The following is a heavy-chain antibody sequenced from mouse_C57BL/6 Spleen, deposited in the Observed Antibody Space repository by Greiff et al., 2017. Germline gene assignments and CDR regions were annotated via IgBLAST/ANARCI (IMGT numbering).Heavy chain of an antibody. CDR1: GYTFTSYW. D-gene: IGHD1-2*01. CDR2: INPSNGGT. CDR3: ARSLLRSLYYAMDY. Sequence: QVQLQQPGTELVKPGASVKLSCKASGYTFTSYWMHWVKPRPGQGLEWIGNINPSNGGTTYNEKFKSKATLTVDKSSSTAYMQLSSLTSEDSAVYYCARSLLRSLYYAMDYWGQGTSVTVSS. J-gene: IGHJ4*01. V-gene: IGHV1-53*01.